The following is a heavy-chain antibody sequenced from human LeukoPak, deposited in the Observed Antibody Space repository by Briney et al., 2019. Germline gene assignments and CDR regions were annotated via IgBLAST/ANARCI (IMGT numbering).Heavy chain of an antibody. V-gene: IGHV1-2*02. D-gene: IGHD1-26*01. Sequence: ASVKVSCKASGYTFTAYYIHWVRQAPGQGLEWMGWINPNSGGTNYAQKFQGRVTMTRDTSISTAYMELSRLRSDDTAVYYCARDQSGGILVYWGQGTLVTVSS. CDR3: ARDQSGGILVY. CDR2: INPNSGGT. J-gene: IGHJ4*02. CDR1: GYTFTAYY.